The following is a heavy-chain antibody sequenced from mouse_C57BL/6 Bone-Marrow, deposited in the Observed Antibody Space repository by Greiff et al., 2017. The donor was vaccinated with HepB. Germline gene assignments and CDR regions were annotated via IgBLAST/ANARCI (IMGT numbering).Heavy chain of an antibody. CDR1: GYSITSGYY. CDR2: ISYDGSN. J-gene: IGHJ2*01. CDR3: ARAIITTVVATPDY. Sequence: EVQLQESGPGLVKPSQSLSLTCSVPGYSITSGYYWNWIRQFPGNKLEWMGYISYDGSNNYNPSLKNRISITRDTSKNQFFLKLNSVTTEDTATYYCARAIITTVVATPDYWGQGTTLTVSS. V-gene: IGHV3-6*01. D-gene: IGHD1-1*01.